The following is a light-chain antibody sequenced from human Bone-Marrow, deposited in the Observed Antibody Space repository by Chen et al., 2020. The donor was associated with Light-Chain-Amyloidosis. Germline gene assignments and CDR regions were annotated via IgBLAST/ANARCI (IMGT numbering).Light chain of an antibody. Sequence: ETAFTQSPGPLSVPPGERATPSCRDSQSVSSSYLAWYQQKPGQAPRLLIYGASSMATRIPDRFSGSGSGTDFTLTISRLEPEDFAVYYCQQYGSSPYTFGQGTKLEIK. CDR3: QQYGSSPYT. J-gene: IGKJ2*01. V-gene: IGKV3-20*01. CDR2: GAS. CDR1: QSVSSSY.